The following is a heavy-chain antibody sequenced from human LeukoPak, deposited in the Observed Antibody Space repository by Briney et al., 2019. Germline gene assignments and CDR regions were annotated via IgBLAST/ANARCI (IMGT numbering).Heavy chain of an antibody. CDR3: AKSIWFGELSFDY. CDR2: ISGSGGST. J-gene: IGHJ4*02. Sequence: PGGSLRLSCAASGFTFSSYAMSWVRQAPGKGLEWVSAISGSGGSTYYADSVKGRFTISRDNSKSTLYLQMNSLRAEDTAVYYCAKSIWFGELSFDYWGQGTLVTVSS. V-gene: IGHV3-23*01. CDR1: GFTFSSYA. D-gene: IGHD3-10*01.